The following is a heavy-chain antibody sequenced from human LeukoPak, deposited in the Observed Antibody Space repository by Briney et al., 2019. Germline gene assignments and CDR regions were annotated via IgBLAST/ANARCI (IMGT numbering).Heavy chain of an antibody. CDR1: GGSISSYY. CDR3: ARDERVYGCFDY. D-gene: IGHD2-8*01. Sequence: SETLSLTCTVAGGSISSYYWSWIRQHAGKGLEWIGRIYTSGSTNYNHSLKSRVTMSVDTSKNLFSLKLSSVTASDTAVYYCARDERVYGCFDYWGQGTLVTVSS. CDR2: IYTSGST. V-gene: IGHV4-4*07. J-gene: IGHJ4*02.